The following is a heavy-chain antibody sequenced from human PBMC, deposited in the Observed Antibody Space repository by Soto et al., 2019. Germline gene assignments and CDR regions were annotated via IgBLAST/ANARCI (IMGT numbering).Heavy chain of an antibody. CDR1: GGSISSYN. CDR2: IYTSGST. J-gene: IGHJ3*02. V-gene: IGHV4-4*07. CDR3: ARMGPANWNYRAFDI. D-gene: IGHD1-7*01. Sequence: SETLSLTCTVSGGSISSYNWSWIRQPAGKGLGWIGRIYTSGSTNYNPSLKSRVTMSVGTSKNQFSLKLSSVTTEDTAVYYCARMGPANWNYRAFDIWRQGTMVTVSS.